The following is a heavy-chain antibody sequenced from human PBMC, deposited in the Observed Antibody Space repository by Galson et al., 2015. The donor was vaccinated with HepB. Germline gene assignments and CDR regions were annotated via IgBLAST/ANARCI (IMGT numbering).Heavy chain of an antibody. D-gene: IGHD5-18*01. Sequence: SLRLSCAASGFTFSSYSMNWVRQAPGKGLEWVSYISSSSTIYYADSVKGRFTISRDNAKNSLYLQMNSLRDEDTAVYYCARGGYSRAFDYWGQGTLVTVSS. CDR1: GFTFSSYS. CDR3: ARGGYSRAFDY. V-gene: IGHV3-48*02. CDR2: ISSSSTI. J-gene: IGHJ4*02.